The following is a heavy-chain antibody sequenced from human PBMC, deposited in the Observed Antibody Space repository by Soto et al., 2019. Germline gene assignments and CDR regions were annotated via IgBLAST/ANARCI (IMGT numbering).Heavy chain of an antibody. V-gene: IGHV4-39*01. Sequence: SETLSLTYNVPGGPISSSSYYWGWIRQPPGKGLEWIGSIYYSGSTYHSPSLKSRVTISADTSKNQFSLKLSSVTAADTAVYYCARHFEGGSGSSRDYYYGMDVWGQGTTVS. D-gene: IGHD3-10*01. J-gene: IGHJ6*02. CDR1: GGPISSSSYY. CDR2: IYYSGST. CDR3: ARHFEGGSGSSRDYYYGMDV.